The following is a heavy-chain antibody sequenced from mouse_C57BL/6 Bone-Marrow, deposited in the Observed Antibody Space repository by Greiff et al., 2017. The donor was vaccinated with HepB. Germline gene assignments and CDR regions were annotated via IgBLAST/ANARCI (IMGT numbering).Heavy chain of an antibody. Sequence: EVKVVESGGGLVKPGGSLKLSCAASGFTFSSYAMSWVRQTPEKRLEWVATISDGGSYTYYPDNVKGRFTISRDNAKNNLYLQMSHLKSEDTAMYYCARDNTTPHWYFDVWGTGTTVTVSS. CDR2: ISDGGSYT. CDR3: ARDNTTPHWYFDV. CDR1: GFTFSSYA. V-gene: IGHV5-4*01. J-gene: IGHJ1*03. D-gene: IGHD1-1*01.